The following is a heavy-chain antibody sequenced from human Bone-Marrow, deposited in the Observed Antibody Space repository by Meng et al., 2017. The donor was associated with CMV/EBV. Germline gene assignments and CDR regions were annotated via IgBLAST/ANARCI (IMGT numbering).Heavy chain of an antibody. D-gene: IGHD6-19*01. CDR2: IKSKTDGGTT. V-gene: IGHV3-15*07. CDR3: TTIGIAVTGVPLEYFDY. Sequence: FSNAWLNWGRQAPGKGLEWVGRIKSKTDGGTTDYAAPVKGRFTISRDDSKNTLYLQMNSLKTEDTAVYYCTTIGIAVTGVPLEYFDYWGQGTLVTVSS. CDR1: FSNAW. J-gene: IGHJ4*02.